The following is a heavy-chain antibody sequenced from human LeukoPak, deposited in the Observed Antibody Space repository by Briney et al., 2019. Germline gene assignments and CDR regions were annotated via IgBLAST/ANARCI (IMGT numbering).Heavy chain of an antibody. CDR3: AKGYYDSSGYYSEYFQH. CDR1: GFTFSSYG. J-gene: IGHJ1*01. V-gene: IGHV3-30*18. CDR2: ISYDGSNK. D-gene: IGHD3-22*01. Sequence: PGGSLRLSCAASGFTFSSYGMHWVRQAPGKGLEWVAVISYDGSNKYYADSVNGRFTISRDNSKNTLYLQMNSLRAEDTAVYYCAKGYYDSSGYYSEYFQHWGQGTLVTVSS.